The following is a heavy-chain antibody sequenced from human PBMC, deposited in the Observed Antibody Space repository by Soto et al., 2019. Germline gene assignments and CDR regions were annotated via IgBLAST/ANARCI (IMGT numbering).Heavy chain of an antibody. CDR2: ISYDGSNK. D-gene: IGHD6-19*01. Sequence: QVQLVESGGGVVQPGRSLRLSCAASGFTFSSYAMHWVRQAPGKGLEWVAVISYDGSNKYYADSVKGRLTISRDNSKNTLYLQMNSLRAEDTAVYYCARPSAVAGTEVYYYGMDVWGQGTTVTVSS. CDR1: GFTFSSYA. J-gene: IGHJ6*02. V-gene: IGHV3-30-3*01. CDR3: ARPSAVAGTEVYYYGMDV.